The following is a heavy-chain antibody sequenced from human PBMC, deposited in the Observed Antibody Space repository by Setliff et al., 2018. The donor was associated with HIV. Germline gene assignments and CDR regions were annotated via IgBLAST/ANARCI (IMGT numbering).Heavy chain of an antibody. CDR2: IYHSGIT. J-gene: IGHJ3*02. D-gene: IGHD1-26*01. V-gene: IGHV4-38-2*02. CDR3: ARLGYSGSLVGAFDI. CDR1: GYSTSSGYY. Sequence: KTSETLSLTCTVSGYSTSSGYYWGWIRQPPGKGLEWIGSIYHSGITYYNSSLKSRVTISVDTSKNQFSLNLTSVTAADTAVYYCARLGYSGSLVGAFDIWGQGTMVTVSS.